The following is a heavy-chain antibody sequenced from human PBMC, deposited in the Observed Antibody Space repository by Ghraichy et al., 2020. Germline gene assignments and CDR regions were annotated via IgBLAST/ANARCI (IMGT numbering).Heavy chain of an antibody. V-gene: IGHV3-48*01. CDR1: EFIFSTYN. CDR3: ARGYGSGRNWFDP. J-gene: IGHJ5*02. D-gene: IGHD3-10*01. CDR2: ISSSSSTI. Sequence: GGSLRLSCAASEFIFSTYNMNWVRQAPGRGLEWVSYISSSSSTIHYADSVKGRFTISSDNAKNSLYLQMNSLRAEDTAVYYCARGYGSGRNWFDPWGQGTLVTVSS.